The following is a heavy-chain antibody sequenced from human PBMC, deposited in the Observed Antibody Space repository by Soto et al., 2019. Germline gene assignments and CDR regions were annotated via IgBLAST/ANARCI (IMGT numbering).Heavy chain of an antibody. J-gene: IGHJ4*02. Sequence: QVQRVQSGAEVKKPGASVKVSCKASGYTFTSYAMHWVRQAPGQRLEWMGWINAGNGNTKYSQKFQGRVTITRDTSASTAYMELSSLRSEDTAVYYCARGWLAWGSGPLAFSRYFDYWGQGTLVTVSS. D-gene: IGHD6-19*01. CDR3: ARGWLAWGSGPLAFSRYFDY. CDR2: INAGNGNT. V-gene: IGHV1-3*01. CDR1: GYTFTSYA.